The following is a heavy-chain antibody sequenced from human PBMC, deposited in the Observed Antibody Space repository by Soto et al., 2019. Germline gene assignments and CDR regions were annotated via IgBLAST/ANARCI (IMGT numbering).Heavy chain of an antibody. CDR2: IYYSGST. D-gene: IGHD6-19*01. CDR1: GGSISSYY. J-gene: IGHJ4*02. Sequence: SETLSLTCTVSGGSISSYYWSWIRQPPGKGLEWIGYIYYSGSTNYNPSLKSRVTISVDTSKNQFSLKLSSVTAADTAVYYCAREDQWLVDYWGQGTLVTVSS. CDR3: AREDQWLVDY. V-gene: IGHV4-59*01.